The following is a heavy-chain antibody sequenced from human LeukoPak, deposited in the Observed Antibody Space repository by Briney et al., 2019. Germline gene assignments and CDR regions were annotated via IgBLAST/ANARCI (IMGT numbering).Heavy chain of an antibody. CDR3: ASIAVAGTDDAFDI. D-gene: IGHD6-19*01. V-gene: IGHV1-46*01. J-gene: IGHJ3*02. Sequence: GASVKVSFKASGYTFTSYYMHWVRQAPGQGLEWMGIINRSGGSTSYAQKFQGRVTMTRDTSTSTVYMELSSLRSEDTAVYYCASIAVAGTDDAFDIWGQGTMVTVSS. CDR2: INRSGGST. CDR1: GYTFTSYY.